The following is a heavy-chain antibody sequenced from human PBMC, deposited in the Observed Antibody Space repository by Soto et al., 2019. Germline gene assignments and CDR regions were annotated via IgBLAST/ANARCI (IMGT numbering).Heavy chain of an antibody. CDR1: GVALTDVW. CDR3: SHGYYQYFNS. CDR2: IKSKTDGGTT. D-gene: IGHD5-18*01. J-gene: IGHJ4*02. V-gene: IGHV3-15*07. Sequence: GGSLRLSCAVSGVALTDVWMNWVRQAPGKGPEWVGRIKSKTDGGTTDYAAPVKGRFTISRDDSQNTLYLQMNSLKTEDTAVYYCSHGYYQYFNSWGQGTLVTLSS.